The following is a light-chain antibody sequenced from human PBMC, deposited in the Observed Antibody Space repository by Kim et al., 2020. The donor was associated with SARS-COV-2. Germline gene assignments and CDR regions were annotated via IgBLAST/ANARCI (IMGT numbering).Light chain of an antibody. CDR3: SSYTSSSTWV. J-gene: IGLJ3*02. CDR1: SSDVGGYTY. CDR2: DVS. Sequence: GQSLTISCPGPSSDVGGYTYVSWYQQHPGNPPKSMIYDVSHPPSGVSHRFSGSKSGNTASLTISGLPAEDDADYYCSSYTSSSTWVFGGGTQLTVL. V-gene: IGLV2-14*04.